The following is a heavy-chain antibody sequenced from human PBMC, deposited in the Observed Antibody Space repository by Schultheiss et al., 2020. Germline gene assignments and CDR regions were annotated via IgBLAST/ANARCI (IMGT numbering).Heavy chain of an antibody. CDR1: GFTFSSYD. V-gene: IGHV3-13*01. Sequence: GGSLRLSCAASGFTFSSYDMHWVHQATGKGLEWVSAIGTAGDTYYPDSVKGRFTISRDNSKNTLYLQMNSLRAEDTAVYYCAKGLLTGNLFDYWGQGTLVTVSS. J-gene: IGHJ4*02. CDR3: AKGLLTGNLFDY. CDR2: IGTAGDT. D-gene: IGHD3-9*01.